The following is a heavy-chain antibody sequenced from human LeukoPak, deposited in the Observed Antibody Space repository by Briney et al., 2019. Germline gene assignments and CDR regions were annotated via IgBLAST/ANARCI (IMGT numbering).Heavy chain of an antibody. CDR2: ASNDAINK. J-gene: IGHJ4*02. D-gene: IGHD3-22*01. CDR1: GFTFSSYG. V-gene: IGHV3-30*18. CDR3: AKSWADYYDSSGPFDY. Sequence: GGSLRLSCAASGFTFSSYGMHWVRQAPGKGLEWVAVASNDAINKYYVDSVKGRSTISRDSSKNTLYLQMNSLRAEDTAVYYCAKSWADYYDSSGPFDYWGQGTLVTVSS.